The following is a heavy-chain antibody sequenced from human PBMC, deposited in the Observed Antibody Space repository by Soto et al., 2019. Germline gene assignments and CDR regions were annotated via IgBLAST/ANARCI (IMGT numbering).Heavy chain of an antibody. CDR1: GFTFSSYW. J-gene: IGHJ3*02. V-gene: IGHV3-7*01. Sequence: EVQLVESGGGLVLPGGSLRLSCAASGFTFSSYWMSWVRQAPGKGLEWVANIKQDGSEKYYVDSVKGRFTISRDNAKNSLYLQMNSLRAEDTAVYYCASPQRFSSGFVEGAFDIWGQGTMVTVSS. CDR3: ASPQRFSSGFVEGAFDI. D-gene: IGHD6-19*01. CDR2: IKQDGSEK.